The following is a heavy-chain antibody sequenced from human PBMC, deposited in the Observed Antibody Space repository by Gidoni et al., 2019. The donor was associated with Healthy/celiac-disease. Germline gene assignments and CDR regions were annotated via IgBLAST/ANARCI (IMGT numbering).Heavy chain of an antibody. CDR2: ISSSSSYI. Sequence: EVQLVESGGGLVKPGGSLRLSCAASGFPFSSYSMTWVRQAPGKGLEWVSSISSSSSYIYYADSVKGRFTISRDNAKNSLYLQMNSLRAEDTAVYYCAREQGQNYSDYYDSSGYYNWFDPWGQGTLVTVSS. D-gene: IGHD3-22*01. J-gene: IGHJ5*02. V-gene: IGHV3-21*01. CDR3: AREQGQNYSDYYDSSGYYNWFDP. CDR1: GFPFSSYS.